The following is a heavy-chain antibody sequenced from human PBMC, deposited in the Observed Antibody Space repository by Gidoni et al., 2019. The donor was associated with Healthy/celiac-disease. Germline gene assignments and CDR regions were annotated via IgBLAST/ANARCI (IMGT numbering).Heavy chain of an antibody. D-gene: IGHD1-7*01. Sequence: KGLEWVSSISSSSSYIYYADSVKGRFTISRDNAKNSLYLQMNSLRAEDTAVYYCARNWNYDAYYWGQGTLVTVSS. CDR2: ISSSSSYI. J-gene: IGHJ4*02. CDR3: ARNWNYDAYY. V-gene: IGHV3-21*01.